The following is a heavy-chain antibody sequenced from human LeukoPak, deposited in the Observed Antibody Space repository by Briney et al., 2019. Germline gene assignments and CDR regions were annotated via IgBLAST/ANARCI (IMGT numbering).Heavy chain of an antibody. Sequence: PGGSLRLSCAASGFTFSSYSMNWVRQAPGKGLEWVSSISSSSSYIYYADSVKGRFTSSRYKAKNSLYLQMNSLSAEDRAIYYCAREGMVATFDYWGQGTLVTVSS. J-gene: IGHJ4*02. D-gene: IGHD5-12*01. CDR2: ISSSSSYI. V-gene: IGHV3-21*01. CDR1: GFTFSSYS. CDR3: AREGMVATFDY.